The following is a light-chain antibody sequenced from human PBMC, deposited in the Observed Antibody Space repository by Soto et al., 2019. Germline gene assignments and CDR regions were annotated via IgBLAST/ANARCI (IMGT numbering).Light chain of an antibody. J-gene: IGKJ1*01. V-gene: IGKV3-20*01. CDR3: QQYGSSRWT. Sequence: EIVLTQSPGTLSLSPGERATLSCRASQSVSSSYLAWYQQKPGQAPRLLIYGASSRATGIPDRFSGSGSGTDFTLTISILEPEDLAVYYCQQYGSSRWTFGQGTKVEIK. CDR1: QSVSSSY. CDR2: GAS.